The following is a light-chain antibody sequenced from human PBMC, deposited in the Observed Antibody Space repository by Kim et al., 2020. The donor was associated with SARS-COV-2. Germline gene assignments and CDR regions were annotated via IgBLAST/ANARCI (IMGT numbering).Light chain of an antibody. Sequence: QSALTQPRSVSGSPGQSVTISCTGTSSDVANYNYVSWYQQHPGKAPKLMIYDVNKRPSGIPDRFSGSKSGNTASLTISGLQAKDEADYYCCSYAGSYSWVFGGGTQLTVL. CDR2: DVN. CDR3: CSYAGSYSWV. V-gene: IGLV2-11*01. J-gene: IGLJ3*02. CDR1: SSDVANYNY.